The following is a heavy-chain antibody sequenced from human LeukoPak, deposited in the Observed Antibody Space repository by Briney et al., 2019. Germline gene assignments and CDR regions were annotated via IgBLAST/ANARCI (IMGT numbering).Heavy chain of an antibody. CDR3: AKVHYTASFPGSFPGRNYFDS. J-gene: IGHJ4*02. Sequence: GGSLRLSCTVSGFAFSVYAMRWVPQAPGKGPEWVSSIGARGDVTYSADSVKGRFTISRDNSKRTLFLQMNSLRAEDTAVYYCAKVHYTASFPGSFPGRNYFDSWGQGSLVTVSS. CDR1: GFAFSVYA. CDR2: IGARGDVT. V-gene: IGHV3-23*01. D-gene: IGHD1-26*01.